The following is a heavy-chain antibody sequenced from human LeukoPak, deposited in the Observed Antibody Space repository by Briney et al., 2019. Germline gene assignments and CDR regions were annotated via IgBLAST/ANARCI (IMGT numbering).Heavy chain of an antibody. D-gene: IGHD3-22*01. Sequence: SETLSLTCTVSGGSISSYYWRWIRQPAGKGLEWIGRIYTSGSTNYNPSLKSRVTMSVDTSKNQFSLKLSSVTAADTAVYYCAREVAITMILGNWFDPCGQGTLVTVSS. CDR1: GGSISSYY. CDR2: IYTSGST. CDR3: AREVAITMILGNWFDP. V-gene: IGHV4-4*07. J-gene: IGHJ5*02.